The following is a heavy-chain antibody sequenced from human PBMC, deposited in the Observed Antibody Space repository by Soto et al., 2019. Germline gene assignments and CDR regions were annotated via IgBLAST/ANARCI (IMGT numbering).Heavy chain of an antibody. Sequence: SGPTLIHPTQTLTLTCSFSGVSLSTSGVGVGWIRHPQGKALEWLALIYWDDDKRYSPSLKSRLTITKDTSKNQVVLTMTNTDPVDTATYYCGHTHEVYDSSGYYDSWGQGTLVTVSS. V-gene: IGHV2-5*02. D-gene: IGHD3-22*01. J-gene: IGHJ5*01. CDR3: GHTHEVYDSSGYYDS. CDR2: IYWDDDK. CDR1: GVSLSTSGVG.